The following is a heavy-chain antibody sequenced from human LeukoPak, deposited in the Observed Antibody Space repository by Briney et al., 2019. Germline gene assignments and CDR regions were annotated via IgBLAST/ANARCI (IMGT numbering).Heavy chain of an antibody. CDR1: GGSISSYY. D-gene: IGHD6-13*01. V-gene: IGHV4-59*01. CDR2: IYYSGTT. CDR3: ARGVYIAAAQYGY. Sequence: SETLSLTCTVSGGSISSYYWSWIRQPPGKGLEWIGYIYYSGTTNYNPSLKSRVTISVDTSKNQFSLKLSTVTAADTAVYYCARGVYIAAAQYGYWGQGTLGTVSS. J-gene: IGHJ4*02.